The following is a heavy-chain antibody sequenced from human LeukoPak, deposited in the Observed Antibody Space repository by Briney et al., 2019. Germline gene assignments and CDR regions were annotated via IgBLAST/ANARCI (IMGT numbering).Heavy chain of an antibody. J-gene: IGHJ4*02. Sequence: ASVKVSCKASGYTFTGYYMHWVRQAPGQGLEWMGWINPNSGGTNYAQKFQGRVTMTRDTSISTAYMELSRLRSDDTAVYYCARGPRIVLMVHAIDDYWGQGTLVTVSS. CDR3: ARGPRIVLMVHAIDDY. D-gene: IGHD2-8*01. CDR2: INPNSGGT. CDR1: GYTFTGYY. V-gene: IGHV1-2*02.